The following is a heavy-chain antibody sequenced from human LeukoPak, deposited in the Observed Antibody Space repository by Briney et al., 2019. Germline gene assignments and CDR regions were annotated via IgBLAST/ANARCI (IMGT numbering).Heavy chain of an antibody. D-gene: IGHD2-8*01. Sequence: PGGSLRLSCVASGFTFSSYGMHWVRQAPGEGLEWVAYIQYDGGNTQYAESVKGGFSITRDNSKTILYLQMNSLRAEDTAVYYCAKDRCSNGIGCYYYYMDVWGKGTTVTISS. V-gene: IGHV3-30*02. J-gene: IGHJ6*03. CDR1: GFTFSSYG. CDR2: IQYDGGNT. CDR3: AKDRCSNGIGCYYYYMDV.